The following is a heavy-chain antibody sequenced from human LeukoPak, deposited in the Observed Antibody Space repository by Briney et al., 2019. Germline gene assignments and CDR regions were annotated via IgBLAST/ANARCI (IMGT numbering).Heavy chain of an antibody. J-gene: IGHJ3*02. V-gene: IGHV4-30-2*01. D-gene: IGHD2-15*01. CDR3: ARAMGRYCSGGSCYSGVWAFDI. CDR2: IYHSGST. Sequence: PSQTLSLTCAVSGGSISSGGYSWSWIRQPPGKGLEWIGYIYHSGSTYYNPSLKSRVTISVDRSKNQFSLKLSSATAADTAVYYCARAMGRYCSGGSCYSGVWAFDIWGQGTMVTVSS. CDR1: GGSISSGGYS.